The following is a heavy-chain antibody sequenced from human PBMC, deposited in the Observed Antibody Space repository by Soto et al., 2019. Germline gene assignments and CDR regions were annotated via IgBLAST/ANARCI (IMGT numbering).Heavy chain of an antibody. V-gene: IGHV1-46*03. D-gene: IGHD2-15*01. CDR3: ARGQGYCSGGSCRDLYYYGMDV. Sequence: ASVKVSCKASGYTFTSYYMHWARQAPGQGLEWMGIINPSGGSTSYAQKFQGRVTMTRDTSTSTVYMELSSLRSEDTAVYYCARGQGYCSGGSCRDLYYYGMDVWGQGTTVTVSS. CDR1: GYTFTSYY. J-gene: IGHJ6*02. CDR2: INPSGGST.